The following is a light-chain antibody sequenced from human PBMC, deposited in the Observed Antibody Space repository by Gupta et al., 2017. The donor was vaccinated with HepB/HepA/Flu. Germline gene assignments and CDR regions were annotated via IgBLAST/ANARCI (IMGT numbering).Light chain of an antibody. J-gene: IGKJ1*01. CDR3: QQYGGSPRT. Sequence: EIVLTQSPGTLSLSPGERATLSCRASQSVSSSYLAWYQQKPGQAPRLLIYGASSRATGIPDRFSGGGSGTDFTLTISRLEPEEFAVYYCQQYGGSPRTFGQGTKVEIK. CDR2: GAS. CDR1: QSVSSSY. V-gene: IGKV3-20*01.